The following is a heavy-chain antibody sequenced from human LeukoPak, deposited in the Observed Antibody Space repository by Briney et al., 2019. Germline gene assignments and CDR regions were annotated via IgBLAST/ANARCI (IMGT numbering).Heavy chain of an antibody. J-gene: IGHJ4*02. Sequence: PGGSLRLSCAASGFTFSSYGMSWVRQAPGKGLEWVSAISGSGGSTYYADSVKGRFTISRDNSKNTLYLQMNSLRAEDTAVYYCARGYCSGGTCYIFDYWGQGTLVTVSS. CDR1: GFTFSSYG. CDR3: ARGYCSGGTCYIFDY. V-gene: IGHV3-23*01. D-gene: IGHD2-15*01. CDR2: ISGSGGST.